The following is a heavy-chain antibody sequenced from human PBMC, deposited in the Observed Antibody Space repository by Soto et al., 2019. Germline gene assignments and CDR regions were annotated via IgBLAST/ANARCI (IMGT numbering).Heavy chain of an antibody. CDR3: AIVAYYDFWSGPGIYHYMDV. CDR2: INWNGGST. CDR1: GFTFDDYG. Sequence: GGSLRLSCAASGFTFDDYGMSWVRQAPGKGQERVSGINWNGGSTGYAVSLKGRFTISRDNAKNSLYLQMISLRAEDTAFYHCAIVAYYDFWSGPGIYHYMDVWGKGTTVTVSS. J-gene: IGHJ6*03. D-gene: IGHD3-3*01. V-gene: IGHV3-20*01.